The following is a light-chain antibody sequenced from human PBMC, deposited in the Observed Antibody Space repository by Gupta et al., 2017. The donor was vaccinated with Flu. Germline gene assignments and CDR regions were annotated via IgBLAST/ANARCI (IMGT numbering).Light chain of an antibody. CDR3: SSHAGRVTWV. J-gene: IGLJ1*01. V-gene: IGLV2-11*01. CDR2: DVT. Sequence: QSAPTQPRSVSGSPAQSVTISCTGTSNDVGRSYRVSWYEQRPGKAPKLILYDVTERPSGVPDRFSGSKSGNTASLTISGLQADDEADYYCSSHAGRVTWVFGTGTTVTVL. CDR1: SNDVGRSYR.